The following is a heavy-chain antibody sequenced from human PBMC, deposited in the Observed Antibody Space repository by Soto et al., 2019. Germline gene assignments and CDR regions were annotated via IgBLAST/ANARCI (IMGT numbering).Heavy chain of an antibody. Sequence: SEILFLTCAVYGGSFSGYYWSWIRQPPGKGLEWIGEINHSGSTNYNPSLKSRVTISVDTSKNQFSLKLSSVTAADTAVYYCARGGGYSYGYSVYWGQGTLVTVSS. CDR3: ARGGGYSYGYSVY. J-gene: IGHJ4*02. CDR1: GGSFSGYY. CDR2: INHSGST. V-gene: IGHV4-34*01. D-gene: IGHD5-18*01.